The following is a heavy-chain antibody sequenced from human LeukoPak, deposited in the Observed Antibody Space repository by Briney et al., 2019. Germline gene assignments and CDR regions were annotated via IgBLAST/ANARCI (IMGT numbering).Heavy chain of an antibody. CDR1: AYSISSGYY. CDR3: ARGKSRGGHIDY. D-gene: IGHD3-16*01. J-gene: IGHJ4*02. CDR2: IYHSGST. Sequence: SETLSLICTVSAYSISSGYYWGWIRQPPGEGLEWIGSIYHSGSTYYNPSLKSRVTISVDTSKNQFSLRLRSVTAADTAVYYCARGKSRGGHIDYWGQGTLVTVSS. V-gene: IGHV4-38-2*02.